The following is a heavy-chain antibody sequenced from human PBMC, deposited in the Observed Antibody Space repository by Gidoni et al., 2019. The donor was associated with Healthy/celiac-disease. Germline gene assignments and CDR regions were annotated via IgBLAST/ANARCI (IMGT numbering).Heavy chain of an antibody. CDR3: ARVFEWWPPSYGFDY. Sequence: QVQLVQSGAEVKKPGASVQVSCKASGYTFTSYYMHWVRQAPGQGLEWMGIINPSGGSTSYAQKFQGRVTMTRDTSTSTVYMELSSLRSEDTAVYYCARVFEWWPPSYGFDYWGQGTLVTVSS. CDR2: INPSGGST. V-gene: IGHV1-46*01. D-gene: IGHD3-3*01. CDR1: GYTFTSYY. J-gene: IGHJ4*02.